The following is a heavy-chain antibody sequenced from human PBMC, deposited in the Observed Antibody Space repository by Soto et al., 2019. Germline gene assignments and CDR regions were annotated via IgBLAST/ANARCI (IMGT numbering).Heavy chain of an antibody. V-gene: IGHV4-30-2*01. J-gene: IGHJ4*02. D-gene: IGHD5-18*01. CDR1: GGSISSGGYS. Sequence: LSLTCAVSGGSISSGGYSWSWIRQPPGKGLEWIGYIYHSGSTYYNPSLKSRVTISVDRSKNQFSLKLSSVTAADTAVYYCASGYSYGFFDYWGQGTLVTVSS. CDR2: IYHSGST. CDR3: ASGYSYGFFDY.